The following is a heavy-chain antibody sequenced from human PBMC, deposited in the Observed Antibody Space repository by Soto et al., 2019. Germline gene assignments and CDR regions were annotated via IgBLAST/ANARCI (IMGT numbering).Heavy chain of an antibody. D-gene: IGHD6-19*01. J-gene: IGHJ4*02. V-gene: IGHV3-11*05. CDR1: GFTFSDYY. CDR3: ARDIAVAGHFDY. Sequence: GGSLRLSCAASGFTFSDYYMAWIRQAPGKGLEWVSYITSTSSYTNYADSVKGRFTISRDNAENSLYLQMNSLRAEDTAVYYCARDIAVAGHFDYWGQGTLVTVSS. CDR2: ITSTSSYT.